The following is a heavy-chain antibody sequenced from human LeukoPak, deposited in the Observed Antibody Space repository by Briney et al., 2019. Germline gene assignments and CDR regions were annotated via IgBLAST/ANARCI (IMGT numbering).Heavy chain of an antibody. J-gene: IGHJ5*02. D-gene: IGHD4-11*01. CDR3: ARGLIYSPNWFDP. CDR1: GFTVSSNY. V-gene: IGHV3-66*01. Sequence: GGSLRLSCAGSGFTVSSNYMSWVRQAPGKGLEWVSVIYTGGNTYYADSVKGRFTISRDNSKNALYLQMNSLRAEDTAVYYCARGLIYSPNWFDPWGQGTLVTVSS. CDR2: IYTGGNT.